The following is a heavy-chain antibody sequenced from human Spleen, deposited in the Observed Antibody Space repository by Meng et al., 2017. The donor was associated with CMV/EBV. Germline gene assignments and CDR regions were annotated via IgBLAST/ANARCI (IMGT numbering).Heavy chain of an antibody. CDR2: IKEDGSEK. D-gene: IGHD2-21*01. J-gene: IGHJ6*02. Sequence: GESLKISCAASGFSFSGFWINWVRQAPGRGLEWVANIKEDGSEKYYVDSVKGRFTISRGGASNSFSLQMHSLRAEDTAVYYCARDRTREYKLLRQRRKRDYYGLDVWGQGTTVTVSS. CDR3: ARDRTREYKLLRQRRKRDYYGLDV. CDR1: GFSFSGFW. V-gene: IGHV3-7*01.